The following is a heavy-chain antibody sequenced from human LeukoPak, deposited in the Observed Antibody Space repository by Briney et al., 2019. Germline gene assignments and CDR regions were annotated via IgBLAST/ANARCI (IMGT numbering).Heavy chain of an antibody. CDR3: ARPIVGATPSFDY. Sequence: SETLSLTCTVSGYSISSGYYWGWIRPPPGKGLEWIGMIYHSGSTYYKPSLKRRVTISVDTSKHQFSLKLSSVTAADTAVYYCARPIVGATPSFDYWGQGTLVTVSS. J-gene: IGHJ4*02. D-gene: IGHD1-26*01. CDR1: GYSISSGYY. CDR2: IYHSGST. V-gene: IGHV4-38-2*02.